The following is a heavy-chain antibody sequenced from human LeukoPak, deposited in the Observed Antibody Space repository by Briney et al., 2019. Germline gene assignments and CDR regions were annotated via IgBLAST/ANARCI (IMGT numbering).Heavy chain of an antibody. D-gene: IGHD4-17*01. J-gene: IGHJ1*01. CDR2: SNPDSGGT. V-gene: IGHV1-2*02. CDR3: ARVKERTKATIPDYFQH. CDR1: GYTFTGYY. Sequence: ASVKVSCKASGYTFTGYYMHWVRQAPSQGLEWMGWSNPDSGGTNYGKNFQGRVTMTRDTSISIVYMEMNRLRSDDTAVYYRARVKERTKATIPDYFQHWGQGTLVTVSS.